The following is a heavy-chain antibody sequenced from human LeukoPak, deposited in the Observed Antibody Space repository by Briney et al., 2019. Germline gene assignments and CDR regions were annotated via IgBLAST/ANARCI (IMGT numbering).Heavy chain of an antibody. J-gene: IGHJ4*02. Sequence: PGGSLRLSCAVSGFTFTYYAMHWVRQAPGKGLEWVAVKSHDGSNQQYADSVKGQVTISRDNSKSTLYLQMASLRAGDTAVYYCARQGDTGSRYFDYWGQGTLVTVSS. D-gene: IGHD2-21*02. CDR2: KSHDGSNQ. CDR1: GFTFTYYA. CDR3: ARQGDTGSRYFDY. V-gene: IGHV3-30-3*01.